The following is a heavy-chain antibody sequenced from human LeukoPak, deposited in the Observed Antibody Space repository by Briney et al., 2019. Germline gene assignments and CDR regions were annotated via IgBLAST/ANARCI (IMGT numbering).Heavy chain of an antibody. CDR1: GFSFSIYG. J-gene: IGHJ4*02. V-gene: IGHV3-30*02. CDR2: ISYNGGKI. CDR3: AKVAGNIYYFDY. Sequence: PGGSLRLSCAASGFSFSIYGMQWVRQAPDKGLEWVTYISYNGGKIHYSDSVKGRFTISRDNSKKTLYLQMNSLRAEDTAVYYCAKVAGNIYYFDYWGRGALVTVSS. D-gene: IGHD4-23*01.